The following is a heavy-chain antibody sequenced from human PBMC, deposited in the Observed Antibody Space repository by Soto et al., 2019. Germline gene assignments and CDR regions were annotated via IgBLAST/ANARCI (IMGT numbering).Heavy chain of an antibody. CDR2: MSHSGGT. J-gene: IGHJ3*02. Sequence: QVQLQQWGAGLLKPSETLSLTCAVYGGFVSSGSYYWSXXXXPPXKGLEWIGEMSHSGGTHFNPSLKSRVTISVDTSKNQFSLKMSSVTAADTALYYCARVERGTATTVVDAFDIWGPGTMVTVSS. CDR1: GGFVSSGSYY. V-gene: IGHV4-34*01. CDR3: ARVERGTATTVVDAFDI. D-gene: IGHD1-1*01.